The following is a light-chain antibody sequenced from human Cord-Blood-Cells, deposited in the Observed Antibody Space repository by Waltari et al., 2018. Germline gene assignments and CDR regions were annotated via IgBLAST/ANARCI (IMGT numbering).Light chain of an antibody. CDR1: SSNIGSNY. J-gene: IGLJ3*02. V-gene: IGLV1-47*01. Sequence: QSVLTQPPSASGTPGQRVTISCSGSSSNIGSNYVYWYQQLPGTAPKLLFYRNKRRPSGVPDRFSGSKSGTSASLAISGLRSEDEADYYCAAWDDSLSGVFGGGTKLTVL. CDR2: RNK. CDR3: AAWDDSLSGV.